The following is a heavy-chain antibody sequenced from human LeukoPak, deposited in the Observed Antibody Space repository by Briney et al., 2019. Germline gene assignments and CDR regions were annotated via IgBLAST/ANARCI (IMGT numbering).Heavy chain of an antibody. CDR2: IIPNSGGT. V-gene: IGHV1-2*02. CDR3: ARGVVGKVAATTGVNY. Sequence: ASVKVSCKASGYTFTGYFMHWVRQAPGQGLEWMGWIIPNSGGTNYAQKFQGRVTMTGDTSISTAYMELSRLRSDDTAVYYCARGVVGKVAATTGVNYWGQGTLVTVSS. D-gene: IGHD1-26*01. J-gene: IGHJ4*02. CDR1: GYTFTGYF.